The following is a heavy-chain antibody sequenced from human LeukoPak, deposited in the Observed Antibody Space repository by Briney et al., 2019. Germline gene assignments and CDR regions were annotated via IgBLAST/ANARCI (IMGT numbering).Heavy chain of an antibody. CDR1: GFTVSSNY. D-gene: IGHD6-6*01. V-gene: IGHV4-34*01. CDR2: INHSGST. CDR3: ARALEYSSSDDAFDI. J-gene: IGHJ3*02. Sequence: GSLRLSCAASGFTVSSNYMSWIRQPPGKGLEWIGEINHSGSTNYNPSLMSRVTISVDTSKNQFSLKLSSVTAADTAVYYCARALEYSSSDDAFDIWGQGTMVTVSS.